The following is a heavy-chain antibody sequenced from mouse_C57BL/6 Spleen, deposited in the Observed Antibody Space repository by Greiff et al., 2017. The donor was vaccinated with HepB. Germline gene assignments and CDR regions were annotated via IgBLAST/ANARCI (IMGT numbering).Heavy chain of an antibody. CDR1: GYTFTSYW. Sequence: QVQLQQPGAELVKPGASVKLSCKASGYTFTSYWMQWVKQRPGQGLEWIGEIDPSDSYTNYNQKFKGKATLTVDTSSSTAYMQLSSLTSEDSAVYYCARDHYGYDSAYWGQGTLVTVSA. V-gene: IGHV1-50*01. CDR3: ARDHYGYDSAY. CDR2: IDPSDSYT. J-gene: IGHJ3*01. D-gene: IGHD2-2*01.